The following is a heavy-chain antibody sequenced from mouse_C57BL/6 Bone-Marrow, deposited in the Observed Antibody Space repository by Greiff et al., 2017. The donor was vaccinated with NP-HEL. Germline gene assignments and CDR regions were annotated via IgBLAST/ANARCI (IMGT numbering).Heavy chain of an antibody. CDR2: IYPSDSET. V-gene: IGHV1-61*01. D-gene: IGHD1-1*01. Sequence: QVQLQQPGAELVRPGSSVKLSCKASGYTFTSYWMDWVKQRPGQGLEWIGNIYPSDSETHYNQKFKDKATLTADKSSSTAYMQLSSLTSEDSAVYYCAIPVCGSSSAWFAYWGQGTLVTVSA. J-gene: IGHJ3*01. CDR3: AIPVCGSSSAWFAY. CDR1: GYTFTSYW.